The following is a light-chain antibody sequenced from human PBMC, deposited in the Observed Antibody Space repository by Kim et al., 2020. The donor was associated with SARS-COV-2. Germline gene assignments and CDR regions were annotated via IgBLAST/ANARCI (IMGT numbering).Light chain of an antibody. V-gene: IGKV1-27*01. CDR1: QGVSNY. J-gene: IGKJ1*01. CDR2: AAS. CDR3: QKYNSAPWT. Sequence: ASVGDRVTITCRASQGVSNYVAWYQQRPGKAPMRLIYAASTLQSGVPSRFSGSGSGTDFALIISSLQPEDVATYYCQKYNSAPWTFGQGTKVDIK.